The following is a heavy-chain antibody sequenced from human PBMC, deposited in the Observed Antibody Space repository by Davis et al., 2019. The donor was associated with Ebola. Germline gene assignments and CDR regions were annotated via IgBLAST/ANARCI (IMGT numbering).Heavy chain of an antibody. CDR3: ARERMIGTKEFDL. D-gene: IGHD1-20*01. J-gene: IGHJ5*02. Sequence: HSQTLSLTCAISGDSVSFNSFAWNWIRQSPSRGLEWLGKTYYRSRRYTNYAASVKSRIIINPDTSKNQFSLQLNSVTPEDTAVYYCARERMIGTKEFDLWGQGTLVTVSS. V-gene: IGHV6-1*01. CDR1: GDSVSFNSFA. CDR2: TYYRSRRYT.